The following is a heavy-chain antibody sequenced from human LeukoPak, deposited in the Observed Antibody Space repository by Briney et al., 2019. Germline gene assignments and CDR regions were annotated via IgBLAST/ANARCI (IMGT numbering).Heavy chain of an antibody. CDR1: GFTFSSYA. J-gene: IGHJ4*02. CDR3: AKDRSVLGIVVVPAAIGY. Sequence: GGSLNLSCEALGFTFSSYALSWVRQAPGKGLEWASAISGSGGSTYYADSVKGRFTISRDNSKNTLYLQMNSLRAEDTAVYYCAKDRSVLGIVVVPAAIGYWGQGTLVTVSS. D-gene: IGHD2-2*03. V-gene: IGHV3-23*01. CDR2: ISGSGGST.